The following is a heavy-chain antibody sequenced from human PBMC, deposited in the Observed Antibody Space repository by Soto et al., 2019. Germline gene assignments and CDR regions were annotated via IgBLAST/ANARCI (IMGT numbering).Heavy chain of an antibody. Sequence: QVQLVQSGGDVVQPRGSLRLSCAASGFTFSSYGLHWVRQAPGQGLEWVAVISYDGSNKYYAYSVKGRFTISRDNSKKTLYLQMSSLGPEDKGVYYSAKAILPYGGGAWWFDPWGRGNLVAVCS. CDR2: ISYDGSNK. D-gene: IGHD4-17*01. CDR3: AKAILPYGGGAWWFDP. CDR1: GFTFSSYG. J-gene: IGHJ5*02. V-gene: IGHV3-30*18.